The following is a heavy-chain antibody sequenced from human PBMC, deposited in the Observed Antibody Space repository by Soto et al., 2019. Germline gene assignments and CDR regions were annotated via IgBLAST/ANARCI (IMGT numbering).Heavy chain of an antibody. CDR3: ARCGVHRLWFGELDY. J-gene: IGHJ4*02. D-gene: IGHD3-10*01. V-gene: IGHV3-53*01. CDR2: IYSGGST. Sequence: EVQLVESGGGLIQPGGSLRLSCAASGFTVSSNYMSWVRQAPGKGLEWVSVIYSGGSTYYADSVKGRSTISRDNSKNTLYLQMNSLRAEDTAVYYCARCGVHRLWFGELDYWGQGTLVTVSS. CDR1: GFTVSSNY.